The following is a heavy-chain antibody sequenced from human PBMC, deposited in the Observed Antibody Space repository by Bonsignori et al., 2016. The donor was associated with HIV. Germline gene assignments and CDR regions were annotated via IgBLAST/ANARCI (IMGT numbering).Heavy chain of an antibody. V-gene: IGHV1-69*10. Sequence: SVKVSCKASGGTFSSYAISWVRQAPGQGLEWMGGIIPILGIANYAQKFQGRVTITADKSTSTAYMELSSLRSEDTAVYYCARAGEMATRAQDAFDIWGQGTMVTVSS. CDR3: ARAGEMATRAQDAFDI. CDR1: GGTFSSYA. J-gene: IGHJ3*02. D-gene: IGHD5-24*01. CDR2: IIPILGIA.